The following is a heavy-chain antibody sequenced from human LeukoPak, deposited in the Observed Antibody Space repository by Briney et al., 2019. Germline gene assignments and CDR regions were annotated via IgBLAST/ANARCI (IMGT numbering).Heavy chain of an antibody. CDR3: ANLYSSGWYMFDY. J-gene: IGHJ4*02. Sequence: GGSLRLSCAASGFTFSSYAMSWVRQAPGKGLEWVSAISGSGGSTYYADSVKGRFTISRDNSKNTLYLQMNSLRAEDTAVYYCANLYSSGWYMFDYCGQGTLVIVSS. D-gene: IGHD6-19*01. CDR1: GFTFSSYA. CDR2: ISGSGGST. V-gene: IGHV3-23*01.